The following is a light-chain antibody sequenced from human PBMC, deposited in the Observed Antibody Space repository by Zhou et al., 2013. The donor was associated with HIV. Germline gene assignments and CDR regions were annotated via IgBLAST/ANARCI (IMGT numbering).Light chain of an antibody. CDR2: GAS. V-gene: IGKV3-15*01. CDR1: QSVSSY. J-gene: IGKJ5*01. Sequence: EIVLTQSPVTLSLSPGERATLSCRASQSVSSYLSWYQHKPGQAPRLLIYGASTRVTGIPARFSGSGSGTEFTLTISSMQSEDFAIYYCQQYNNWPPITFGQGTRLEIK. CDR3: QQYNNWPPIT.